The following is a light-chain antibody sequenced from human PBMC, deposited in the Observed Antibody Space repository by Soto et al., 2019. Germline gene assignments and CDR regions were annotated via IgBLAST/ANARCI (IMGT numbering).Light chain of an antibody. V-gene: IGKV3-20*01. CDR2: GAS. CDR1: QSVSNSY. J-gene: IGKJ1*01. CDR3: HQYGNSPQT. Sequence: IVLTQSPVTLSLSPGERATLPRRASQSVSNSYLAWYQQKPGQAPRLLIYGASSRATGIPDRFSGSGSGTVFTLTINILEPDDFAVYYCHQYGNSPQTFGQGTKV.